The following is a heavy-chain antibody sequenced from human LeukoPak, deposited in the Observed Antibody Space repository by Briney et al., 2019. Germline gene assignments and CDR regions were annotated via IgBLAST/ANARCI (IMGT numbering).Heavy chain of an antibody. J-gene: IGHJ4*02. CDR2: IKQDGTEK. Sequence: GESLRLSCAASGFTFTTYWLGWVRQPPGKGLEWVANIKQDGTEKYYVDSVKGRFTISRDNSKNTLYLQMNSLRAEDTAVYYCAKDRVGAILYFDSWGQGTLVTVSS. D-gene: IGHD1-26*01. CDR1: GFTFTTYW. V-gene: IGHV3-7*03. CDR3: AKDRVGAILYFDS.